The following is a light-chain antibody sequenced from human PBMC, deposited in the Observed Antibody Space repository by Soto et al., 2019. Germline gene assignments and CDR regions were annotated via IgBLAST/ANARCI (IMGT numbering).Light chain of an antibody. CDR3: QQYNNWPQT. J-gene: IGKJ1*01. V-gene: IGKV3-15*01. CDR2: GAS. Sequence: EIVMTQSPATLSVSTGERATLSCRASQSVSSSYLAWYQQTPGQAPRLLIYGASTRATGIPARFSGSGSGTEFTLTISSLQSEDFAVYYCQQYNNWPQTFGQGTKVDIK. CDR1: QSVSSSY.